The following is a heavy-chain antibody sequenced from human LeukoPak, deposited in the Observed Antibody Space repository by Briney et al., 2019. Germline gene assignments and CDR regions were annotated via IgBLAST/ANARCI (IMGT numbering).Heavy chain of an antibody. Sequence: QSGGSLRLSCAASGSTFSIYGMHWVRQAPGKGLEWVAFIAHDGGNKNYADSVKGRFTISRDNSKNTLYLEMNSLRADDRAVYHCAKDHCSSTTCYDLFDPWGQGTLVTVSS. D-gene: IGHD2-2*01. CDR3: AKDHCSSTTCYDLFDP. V-gene: IGHV3-30*02. CDR1: GSTFSIYG. J-gene: IGHJ5*02. CDR2: IAHDGGNK.